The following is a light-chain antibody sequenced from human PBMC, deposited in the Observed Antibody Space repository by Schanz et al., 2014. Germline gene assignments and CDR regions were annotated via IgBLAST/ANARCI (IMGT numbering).Light chain of an antibody. Sequence: QSALTQPASVSGSPGQSITISCTGTSSDVGGYNYVSWYQHHPGKAPKLMIYDVSNRPSGVSNRFSGSKSGNTASLTISGLQAEDEADYYCCSYAGTYWVFGGGTKLTVL. CDR3: CSYAGTYWV. CDR1: SSDVGGYNY. CDR2: DVS. J-gene: IGLJ3*02. V-gene: IGLV2-14*03.